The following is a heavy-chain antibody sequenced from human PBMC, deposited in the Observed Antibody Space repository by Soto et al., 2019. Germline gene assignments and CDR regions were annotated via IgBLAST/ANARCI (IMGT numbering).Heavy chain of an antibody. CDR1: GGTFSSYA. J-gene: IGHJ4*02. CDR3: ARYGFRVVTSS. CDR2: IIPIFGTA. V-gene: IGHV1-69*01. D-gene: IGHD3-10*01. Sequence: QVQLVQSGAEVKKPGSSVKVSCKASGGTFSSYAISWVRHAPGQGLEWMGGIIPIFGTANYAQKFQGRVTITADESTSTAYMELSSLRSEDKAVYYCARYGFRVVTSSWGQGTLVTVSS.